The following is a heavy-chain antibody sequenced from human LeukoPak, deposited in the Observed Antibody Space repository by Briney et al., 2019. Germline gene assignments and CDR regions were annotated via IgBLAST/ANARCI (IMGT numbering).Heavy chain of an antibody. CDR1: GFTFNGYA. D-gene: IGHD2-2*02. CDR3: AKYTERAFDI. Sequence: GSLRLSCAASGFTFNGYAMSWVRQAPGKGLEWVSAISPTGAGTYYADSVKGLFTISRDNSKNTLYLQMNSLRAEDTAVYYCAKYTERAFDIWGQGTMVTVSS. V-gene: IGHV3-23*01. J-gene: IGHJ3*02. CDR2: ISPTGAGT.